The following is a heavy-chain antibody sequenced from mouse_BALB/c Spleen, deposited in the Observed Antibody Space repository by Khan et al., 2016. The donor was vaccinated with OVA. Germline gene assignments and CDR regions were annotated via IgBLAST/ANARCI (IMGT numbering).Heavy chain of an antibody. Sequence: VKLVESGPGLVAPSQSLSLTCTVSGFSLTSYGIHWVRQPPGKGLEWLVIIWAGGSTNYNSALMSRLSISTDNSRSHVFFQMNSLQTDDTAMYFSARNRESDYFDYWGQGTTLTVSS. CDR2: IWAGGST. CDR3: ARNRESDYFDY. V-gene: IGHV2-9*02. CDR1: GFSLTSYG. J-gene: IGHJ2*01.